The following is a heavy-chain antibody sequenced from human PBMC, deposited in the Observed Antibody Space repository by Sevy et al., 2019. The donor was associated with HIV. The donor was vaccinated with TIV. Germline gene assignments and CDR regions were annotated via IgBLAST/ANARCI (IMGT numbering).Heavy chain of an antibody. CDR2: ISSSSYI. CDR1: GFTFSSYS. V-gene: IGHV3-21*01. CDR3: ARVLYSSSSPRRVGMDV. J-gene: IGHJ6*02. D-gene: IGHD6-6*01. Sequence: GGSLRLSCAASGFTFSSYSMNWVRQAPGKGLEWVSSISSSSYIYYADSVKGRFTISRDNAKNSLYLQMNSLRAEDTAVYYCARVLYSSSSPRRVGMDVWGHGTTVTVSS.